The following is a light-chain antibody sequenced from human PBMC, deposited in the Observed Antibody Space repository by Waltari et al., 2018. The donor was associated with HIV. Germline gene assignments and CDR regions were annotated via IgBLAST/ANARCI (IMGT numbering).Light chain of an antibody. CDR2: AAS. Sequence: DIQMTQSPSSLSESVGDRVPITCRASQSISSYLNWYQQKPGKAPKLLIYAASSLQSGVPSRFSGSGSGTDFTLTISSLQPEDFATYYCQQSYSTPWTFGQGTKVEIK. CDR3: QQSYSTPWT. V-gene: IGKV1-39*01. CDR1: QSISSY. J-gene: IGKJ1*01.